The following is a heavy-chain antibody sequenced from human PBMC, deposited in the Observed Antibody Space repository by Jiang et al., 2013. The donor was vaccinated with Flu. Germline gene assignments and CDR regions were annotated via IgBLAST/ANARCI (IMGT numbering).Heavy chain of an antibody. CDR1: GGTFSSYT. Sequence: VQLVESGAEVKRPGSSVKVSCKASGGTFSSYTISWVRQAPGQGLEWMGGIIPIFRTPNYAQKFQGRVTITADESSSTAYMEVASLRSEDTAVYYCAKGSRFFCAGDCSDGFDIWGQGTTVIVSS. V-gene: IGHV1-69*01. D-gene: IGHD2-21*02. J-gene: IGHJ3*02. CDR3: AKGSRFFCAGDCSDGFDI. CDR2: IIPIFRTP.